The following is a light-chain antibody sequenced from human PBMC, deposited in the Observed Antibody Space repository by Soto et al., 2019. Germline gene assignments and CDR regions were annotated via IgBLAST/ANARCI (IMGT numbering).Light chain of an antibody. Sequence: ERVMTQSPATLSVSPGERATLSCRASQSISSNLAWYQQKPGQAPRLLIYGASTRATGIPARFSGSGSGTEFTLTISSLEPEDFAVYYCQQRSNWPPITFGQGTRLEIK. CDR2: GAS. V-gene: IGKV3-15*01. CDR1: QSISSN. J-gene: IGKJ5*01. CDR3: QQRSNWPPIT.